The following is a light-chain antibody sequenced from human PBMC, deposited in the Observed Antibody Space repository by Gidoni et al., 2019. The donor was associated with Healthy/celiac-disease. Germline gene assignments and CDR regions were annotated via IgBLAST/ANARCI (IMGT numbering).Light chain of an antibody. Sequence: AMTQPASVSGSPGQSITISCTGTSSDVGRYNSVSWYQQHPGKAPKLIIYDVSNRPSGVTNRFSGSKSGNTASLTSAGLQAEDEADYYCSSYTSSSTLVLFGGGTKLTVL. CDR1: SSDVGRYNS. CDR3: SSYTSSSTLVL. CDR2: DVS. J-gene: IGLJ2*01. V-gene: IGLV2-14*01.